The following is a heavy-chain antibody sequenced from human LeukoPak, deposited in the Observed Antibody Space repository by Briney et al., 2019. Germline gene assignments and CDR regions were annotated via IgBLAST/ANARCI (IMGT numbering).Heavy chain of an antibody. CDR2: IYYSGST. CDR1: GGSINSYD. Sequence: SETLSLTCTVSGGSINSYDWSWLRQPPGKGVEWIGYIYYSGSTNYNPSLKSRVTISVDTSKNHFSLRLSSVTAADTAVYYCARVTGYMAEDYFDYWGQGTLITVSS. CDR3: ARVTGYMAEDYFDY. J-gene: IGHJ4*02. V-gene: IGHV4-59*01. D-gene: IGHD6-13*01.